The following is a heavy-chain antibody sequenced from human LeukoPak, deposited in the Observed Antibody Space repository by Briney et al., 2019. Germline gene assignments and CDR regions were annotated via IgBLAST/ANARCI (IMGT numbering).Heavy chain of an antibody. V-gene: IGHV1-69*04. CDR2: IIPILGIA. CDR3: ARGSADSSGWSAFDI. D-gene: IGHD6-19*01. Sequence: SVKVSCKASGGTFSSYAISWVRQAPGQGLEWMGRIIPILGIANYAQKFQGRVTITADKSTSTAYMELSSLRSEDTAVYYCARGSADSSGWSAFDIWGQGTMVTVSS. J-gene: IGHJ3*02. CDR1: GGTFSSYA.